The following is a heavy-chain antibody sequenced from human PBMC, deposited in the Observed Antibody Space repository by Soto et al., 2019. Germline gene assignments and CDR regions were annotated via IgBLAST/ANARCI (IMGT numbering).Heavy chain of an antibody. CDR2: IGTAGNT. J-gene: IGHJ4*02. Sequence: SLRLSCEASGFTFSGFDMHWVRQPTGKGLGWVSSIGTAGNTYYAVSVKGRFTISRDNAKNSLSLQMNSLRAGDMAVYFCAKSQEIGTHFFDSWGQGTQVTVSS. D-gene: IGHD3-3*02. CDR3: AKSQEIGTHFFDS. V-gene: IGHV3-13*01. CDR1: GFTFSGFD.